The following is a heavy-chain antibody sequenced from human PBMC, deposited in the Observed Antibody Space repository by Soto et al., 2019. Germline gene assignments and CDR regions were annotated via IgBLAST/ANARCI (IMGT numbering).Heavy chain of an antibody. CDR2: IDNSGGT. V-gene: IGHV4-59*08. CDR1: SVSISNYK. J-gene: IGHJ6*02. CDR3: VRQGFGTLHGLVDV. Sequence: QVQLQESGPGLVKPSETQSLTCSVSSVSISNYKWSWIRQTPGKGLEWIGYIDNSGGTSYNPSLRSRVTMSVGTSPKQFSLRLTSVTAADTAVYYCVRQGFGTLHGLVDVWGQGTTVTVSS. D-gene: IGHD3-10*01.